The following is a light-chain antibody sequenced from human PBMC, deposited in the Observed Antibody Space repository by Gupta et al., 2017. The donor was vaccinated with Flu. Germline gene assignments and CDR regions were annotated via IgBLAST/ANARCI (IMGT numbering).Light chain of an antibody. CDR3: QHYGNSPPWT. CDR1: QSVSSSY. Sequence: ESVLTQSPCTLSLSPGERATLSCRASQSVSSSYVAWYQQTPGQAPRLLIYDASKRATGIPDRFSGSGCGTDFTLTSSRLDAEDFAVYYCQHYGNSPPWTFGQGTKVEIK. CDR2: DAS. J-gene: IGKJ1*01. V-gene: IGKV3-20*01.